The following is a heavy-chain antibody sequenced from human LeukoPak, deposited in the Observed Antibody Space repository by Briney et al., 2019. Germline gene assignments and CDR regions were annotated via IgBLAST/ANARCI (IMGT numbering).Heavy chain of an antibody. CDR3: ARVPYGEVVDY. D-gene: IGHD4-17*01. CDR1: RGSITGYY. V-gene: IGHV4-59*01. CDR2: IYYSGST. Sequence: KPSQTRSLTCTLSRGSITGYYSSWDRQLPGKGVECIGYIYYSGSTNYCPSLTSRVTMSVATSKNQFSLKLSSVTAADTAVYYCARVPYGEVVDYWGQGTLVTVSS. J-gene: IGHJ4*02.